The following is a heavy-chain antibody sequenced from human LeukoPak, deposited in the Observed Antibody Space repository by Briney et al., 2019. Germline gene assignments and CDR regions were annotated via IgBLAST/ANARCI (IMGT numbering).Heavy chain of an antibody. CDR1: GDSVSSSSAS. Sequence: SQTLSLTCAISGDSVSSSSASWHWIRQSPSRGLEWLGRTYYRSKWGNNYAVSVKSRITINPDTSKNQFSLQLKSVTSEDTAVYYCAREGGIFYMIDYWGQGTLVTVSS. CDR3: AREGGIFYMIDY. D-gene: IGHD2-8*01. V-gene: IGHV6-1*01. J-gene: IGHJ4*02. CDR2: TYYRSKWGN.